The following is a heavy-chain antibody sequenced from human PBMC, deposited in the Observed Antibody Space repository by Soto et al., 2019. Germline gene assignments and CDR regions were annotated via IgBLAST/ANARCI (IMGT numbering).Heavy chain of an antibody. Sequence: GGSLRLSCAASGFTFSSYAMHWVRQVPGKGLEWVGFIWFDGSNTFYAESVKGRFTISRDNSKNTVYLQISALRAEDTAVYYCARDFSMVIVAPGYWGQGTLVTVSS. D-gene: IGHD5-12*01. CDR3: ARDFSMVIVAPGY. J-gene: IGHJ4*02. CDR1: GFTFSSYA. CDR2: IWFDGSNT. V-gene: IGHV3-33*01.